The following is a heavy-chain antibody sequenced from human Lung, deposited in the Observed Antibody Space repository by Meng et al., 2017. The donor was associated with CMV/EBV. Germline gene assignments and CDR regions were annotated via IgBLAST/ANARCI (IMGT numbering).Heavy chain of an antibody. CDR2: ISSSSTYI. CDR1: RFPFSTYS. J-gene: IGHJ2*01. Sequence: LSLTCAASRFPFSTYSMNWVRQAPGKGLEWVSSISSSSTYIYYADSVKGRFTISRDNAKNSLYLQMNSLRAEDTAVYYCARDRGNDFWRTKGYLDLWGRGTLVTVSS. D-gene: IGHD3-3*01. CDR3: ARDRGNDFWRTKGYLDL. V-gene: IGHV3-21*01.